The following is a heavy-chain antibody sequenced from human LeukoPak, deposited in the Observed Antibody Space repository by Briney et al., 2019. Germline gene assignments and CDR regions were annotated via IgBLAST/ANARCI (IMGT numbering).Heavy chain of an antibody. CDR1: RYSISSGYY. V-gene: IGHV4-38-2*02. J-gene: IGHJ4*02. CDR3: ARGGRYYYDSSGYYGGLDFDY. D-gene: IGHD3-22*01. CDR2: IYHSGST. Sequence: PSETLSLTCTVSRYSISSGYYWGWIRQPPGKGLEWIGSIYHSGSTYYNPSLKSRVTISVDTSKNQFSLKLSSVTAADTAVYYCARGGRYYYDSSGYYGGLDFDYWGQGTLVTVSS.